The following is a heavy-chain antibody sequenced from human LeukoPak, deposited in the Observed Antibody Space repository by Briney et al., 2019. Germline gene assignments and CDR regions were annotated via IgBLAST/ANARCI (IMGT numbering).Heavy chain of an antibody. D-gene: IGHD5-18*01. CDR1: GGSIGIDY. V-gene: IGHV4-59*01. Sequence: SETLSLTCTVSGGSIGIDYWSWIRQPPGKGLEWIGYIYYSGSTNYNSSLKSRVTISVDRSKNQFSLKLTSASAADTAVYYCARIQKWSFDYWGPGALVTVSS. J-gene: IGHJ4*02. CDR2: IYYSGST. CDR3: ARIQKWSFDY.